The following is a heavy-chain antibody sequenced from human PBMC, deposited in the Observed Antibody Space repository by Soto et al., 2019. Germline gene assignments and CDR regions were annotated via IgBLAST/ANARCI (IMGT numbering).Heavy chain of an antibody. CDR3: ARGLYYYDSRGYWGY. V-gene: IGHV3-48*02. CDR1: GFTLSSYS. Sequence: PGGSLRLSCAASGFTLSSYSMNWVRQAPGKGLEWVSYISSSSSTIYYADSVKGRFTISRDNAKNSLYLQMNSLRDEDTAVYYCARGLYYYDSRGYWGYWGQGTLVTVSS. J-gene: IGHJ4*02. D-gene: IGHD3-22*01. CDR2: ISSSSSTI.